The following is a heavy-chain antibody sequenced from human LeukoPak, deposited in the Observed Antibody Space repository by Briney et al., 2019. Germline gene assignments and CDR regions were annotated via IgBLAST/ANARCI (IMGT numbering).Heavy chain of an antibody. J-gene: IGHJ4*02. D-gene: IGHD2-2*01. CDR1: GGSICSSSYY. CDR3: ARPRDCSSTSCWYYFDY. Sequence: PSETLSLTCTVSGGSICSSSYYWGWIRQPPGKGLEWIGSIYYSGSTYYNPSLKSRVTISVDTSKNQFSLKLSSVTAADTAVYYCARPRDCSSTSCWYYFDYWGQGTLVTVSS. V-gene: IGHV4-39*01. CDR2: IYYSGST.